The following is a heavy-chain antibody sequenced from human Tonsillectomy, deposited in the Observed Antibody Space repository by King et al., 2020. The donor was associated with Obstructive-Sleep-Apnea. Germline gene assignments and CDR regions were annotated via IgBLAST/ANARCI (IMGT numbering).Heavy chain of an antibody. CDR1: GFTFSNYW. V-gene: IGHV3-7*03. CDR3: ATESIPWGAGDY. CDR2: IKQDGSEK. Sequence: VQLVESGGGFVQPGGSLRLSCAVSGFTFSNYWMSWFRQAPGKGLEWVANIKQDGSEKYYVDSVKGRFTISRDNPKNSLYLQMNSLRAEDTAVYYCATESIPWGAGDYWGQGTLVTVSS. D-gene: IGHD3-16*01. J-gene: IGHJ4*02.